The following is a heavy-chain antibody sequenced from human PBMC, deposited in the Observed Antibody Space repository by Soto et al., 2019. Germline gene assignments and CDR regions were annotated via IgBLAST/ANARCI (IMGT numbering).Heavy chain of an antibody. J-gene: IGHJ4*02. CDR3: ERGDYDDYALGY. CDR2: INHSGST. V-gene: IGHV4-34*01. D-gene: IGHD4-17*01. Sequence: SETLSLTCGVYGASFSDHFWNWIRQPPGQGLEWIGEINHSGSTSYSPSLGSRVTISVDTSKNQFSLKLSSVTAADTAVYFCERGDYDDYALGYWGQGSLVTVSS. CDR1: GASFSDHF.